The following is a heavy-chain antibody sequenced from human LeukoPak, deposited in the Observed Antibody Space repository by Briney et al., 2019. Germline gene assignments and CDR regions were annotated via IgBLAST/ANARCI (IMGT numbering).Heavy chain of an antibody. Sequence: ASVKVSCKASGYTFTSYGISWVRQAPGQGLEWMGWISAYNGNTNYAQKLQGRVTMTTDTSTSTAYMELRSLRSDDTAVYYCARDCSSTSCYDAFGIWGQGTMVTVSS. J-gene: IGHJ3*02. CDR3: ARDCSSTSCYDAFGI. CDR1: GYTFTSYG. V-gene: IGHV1-18*01. D-gene: IGHD2-2*01. CDR2: ISAYNGNT.